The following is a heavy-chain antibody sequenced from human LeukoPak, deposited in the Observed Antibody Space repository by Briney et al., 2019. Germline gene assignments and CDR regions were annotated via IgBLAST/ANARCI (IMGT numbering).Heavy chain of an antibody. J-gene: IGHJ6*03. D-gene: IGHD1-7*01. Sequence: ASVKVSCKASGYTFTSYDINWVRQATGQGLEWMGWMNPNSGNTGYAQKFRGRVTMTRNTSISTAYMELSSLRSEDTAVYYCARGYLPPELRGNYYYYYYMDVWGKGTTVTVSS. CDR3: ARGYLPPELRGNYYYYYYMDV. CDR2: MNPNSGNT. V-gene: IGHV1-8*01. CDR1: GYTFTSYD.